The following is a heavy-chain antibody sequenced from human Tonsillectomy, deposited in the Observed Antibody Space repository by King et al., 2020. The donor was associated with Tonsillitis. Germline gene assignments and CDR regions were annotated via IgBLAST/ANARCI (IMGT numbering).Heavy chain of an antibody. V-gene: IGHV1-2*02. CDR2: INPNSGVT. Sequence: QLVQSGAEVKKPGASVKVSCKASGYTFTGYYMHWVRQAPGQGLEWMGWINPNSGVTNSAQNFQGRVIMTRDTSISTAYMELSRLRSDDTAVYYCARGRGYSYGYIDYWGQGTLVTVSS. J-gene: IGHJ4*02. CDR3: ARGRGYSYGYIDY. D-gene: IGHD5-18*01. CDR1: GYTFTGYY.